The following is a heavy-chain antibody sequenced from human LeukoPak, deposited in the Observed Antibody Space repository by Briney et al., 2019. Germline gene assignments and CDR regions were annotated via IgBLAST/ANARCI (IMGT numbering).Heavy chain of an antibody. CDR1: GFTFSSYA. CDR2: ISGSGGST. V-gene: IGHV3-23*01. D-gene: IGHD2-2*01. J-gene: IGHJ6*02. Sequence: GGSLRLSCAASGFTFSSYAMSWVRQAPGKGLEWVSAISGSGGSTYYADSVKGRFTISRDNSKNTLYLQMNSLRAEDTAVYYCARQLASSYCSSTSCYHYYYGMDVWGQGTTVTVSS. CDR3: ARQLASSYCSSTSCYHYYYGMDV.